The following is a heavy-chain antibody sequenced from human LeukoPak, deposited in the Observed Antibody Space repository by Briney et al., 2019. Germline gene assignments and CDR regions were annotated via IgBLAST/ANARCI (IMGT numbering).Heavy chain of an antibody. J-gene: IGHJ5*02. CDR1: GFTFSSYW. CDR2: ISGSGDDT. V-gene: IGHV3-23*01. CDR3: AKQFVDI. Sequence: GGSLRLSCAASGFTFSSYWMNWVRQAPGKGLEWVSSISGSGDDTSYADSVEGRFTISRDNSRNTLYLQMNSLRAEDTAVYYCAKQFVDIWGQGTLVTVSS. D-gene: IGHD5-24*01.